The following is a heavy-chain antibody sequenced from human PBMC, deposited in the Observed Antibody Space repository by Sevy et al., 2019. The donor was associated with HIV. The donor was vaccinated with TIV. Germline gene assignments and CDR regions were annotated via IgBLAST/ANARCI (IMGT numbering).Heavy chain of an antibody. Sequence: GGSLKLSCAASGFTFSNAWMSWVRQAPGKGLEWVGRIKSKTDGGTTDYAAPVKGRFTNSRDDSKNTLYLQMNSLKNEDTAVYYCTTETDYSNYFYHYYGMDVWGQGTTVTVSS. CDR3: TTETDYSNYFYHYYGMDV. CDR1: GFTFSNAW. J-gene: IGHJ6*02. CDR2: IKSKTDGGTT. V-gene: IGHV3-15*01. D-gene: IGHD4-4*01.